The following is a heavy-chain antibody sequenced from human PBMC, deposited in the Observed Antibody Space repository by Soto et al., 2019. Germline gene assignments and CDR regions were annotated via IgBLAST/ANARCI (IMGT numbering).Heavy chain of an antibody. CDR1: GRSISSYY. CDR3: ARLGLDAFDI. Sequence: SENLSLTCTVAGRSISSYYWSWIRQPPGKGLEWIGYIYYSGSTNYNPSLKSRVTISVDTSKNQFSLKLSSVTAADTAVYYCARLGLDAFDIWGQGTMVT. D-gene: IGHD6-13*01. J-gene: IGHJ3*02. CDR2: IYYSGST. V-gene: IGHV4-59*01.